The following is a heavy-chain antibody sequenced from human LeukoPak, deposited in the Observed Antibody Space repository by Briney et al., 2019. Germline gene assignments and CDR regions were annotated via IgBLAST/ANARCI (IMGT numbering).Heavy chain of an antibody. CDR3: ARFSGSYSGFDY. D-gene: IGHD1-26*01. CDR2: ISSSSTI. V-gene: IGHV3-48*02. J-gene: IGHJ4*02. Sequence: PGGSLRLSCAASGFTFSSYSMNWVRQAPGKGLEWVSYISSSSTIYYADSVKGRFTISRDNAKNSLYLQMNSLRDEDTAVYYCARFSGSYSGFDYWGQGTLVTVSS. CDR1: GFTFSSYS.